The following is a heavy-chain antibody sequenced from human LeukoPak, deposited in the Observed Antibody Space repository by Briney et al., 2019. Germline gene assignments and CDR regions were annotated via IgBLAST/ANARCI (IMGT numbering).Heavy chain of an antibody. Sequence: GGSLRLSCAVSGFTVSSNYLSWVRQAPGKGLEWVSVIYSGGGTYYADSVKGRFTISRDNSKNTVYLQMNSLRVEDTAVYYCARSRGTFFPHDYWGQGTLVTVSS. CDR1: GFTVSSNY. D-gene: IGHD3-10*01. V-gene: IGHV3-66*01. CDR3: ARSRGTFFPHDY. CDR2: IYSGGGT. J-gene: IGHJ4*02.